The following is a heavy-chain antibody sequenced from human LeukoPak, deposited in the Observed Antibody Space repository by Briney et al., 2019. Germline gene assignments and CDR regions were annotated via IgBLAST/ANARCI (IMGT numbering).Heavy chain of an antibody. V-gene: IGHV4-39*07. Sequence: SETLSLTCTVSGVSISSSGYYWGWIRQPPGKGLEWIGSVYYSGSTYYNPYLKITVTIAVDTYKIPFSLKLSSVTAADTAVYSRARVGSGYFLFYFDYWGQGTLVTVSS. CDR2: VYYSGST. J-gene: IGHJ4*02. CDR3: ARVGSGYFLFYFDY. D-gene: IGHD3-3*01. CDR1: GVSISSSGYY.